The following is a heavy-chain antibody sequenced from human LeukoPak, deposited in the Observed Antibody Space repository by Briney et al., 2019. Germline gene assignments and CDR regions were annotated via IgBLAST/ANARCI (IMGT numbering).Heavy chain of an antibody. CDR1: GFTFSSYS. CDR3: ARDACEYSSSCPFDY. D-gene: IGHD6-13*01. J-gene: IGHJ4*02. CDR2: ISSSSSYI. Sequence: GGSLRLSCAASGFTFSSYSMNWVRQAPGKGLEWVSSISSSSSYIYYADSVKGRFTISRDNAKNSLYLQMNSLRAEDTAVYYCARDACEYSSSCPFDYWGQGTLVTVSS. V-gene: IGHV3-21*01.